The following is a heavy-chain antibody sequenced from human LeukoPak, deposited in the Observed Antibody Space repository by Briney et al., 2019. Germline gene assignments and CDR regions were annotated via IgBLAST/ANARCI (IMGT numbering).Heavy chain of an antibody. D-gene: IGHD2-21*01. CDR2: IIPIFGTA. CDR1: GGTFSSYA. Sequence: SVKVSCKASGGTFSSYAISWVRQAPGQGLEWMGGIIPIFGTANYAQKFQGRVTITADESTSTAYMELSSLRSEDTAVYFCARSNYGGKRWFDPWGQGTLVIVSS. J-gene: IGHJ5*02. CDR3: ARSNYGGKRWFDP. V-gene: IGHV1-69*13.